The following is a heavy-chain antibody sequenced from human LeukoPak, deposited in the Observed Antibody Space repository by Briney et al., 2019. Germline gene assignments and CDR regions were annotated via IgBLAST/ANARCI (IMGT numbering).Heavy chain of an antibody. CDR1: GVSVSDGRYY. D-gene: IGHD2-2*01. V-gene: IGHV4-31*03. Sequence: NASHTQSLTCNVSGVSVSDGRYYWTWIRQHPGKGLEWIGYKYYSGSAKYNPSLKSRLTISIDTSKNQFSLQLSSVTAADTATYYCATAYCSGISCLDVFNMWGQGTRVTVSS. CDR3: ATAYCSGISCLDVFNM. J-gene: IGHJ3*02. CDR2: KYYSGSA.